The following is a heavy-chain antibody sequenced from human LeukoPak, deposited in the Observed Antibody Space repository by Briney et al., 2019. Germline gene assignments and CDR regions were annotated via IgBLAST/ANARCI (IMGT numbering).Heavy chain of an antibody. J-gene: IGHJ4*02. CDR3: ARDKHLGYCSGGSCYGHDY. CDR1: GFTFSSYG. Sequence: PGRSLRLSCAASGFTFSSYGMHWVRQAPGKGLEWVAVIWYGGSNKYYADSVKGRFTISRDNSKNTLYLQMNSLRAEDTAVYYCARDKHLGYCSGGSCYGHDYWGQGTLVTVSS. CDR2: IWYGGSNK. V-gene: IGHV3-33*01. D-gene: IGHD2-15*01.